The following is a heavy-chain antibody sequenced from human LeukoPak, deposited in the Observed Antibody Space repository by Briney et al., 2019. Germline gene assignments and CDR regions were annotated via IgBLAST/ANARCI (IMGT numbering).Heavy chain of an antibody. CDR2: MAYDGSNK. D-gene: IGHD2-8*01. J-gene: IGHJ4*02. CDR3: AKESALYSGGGYFDY. CDR1: GFTFSNYW. Sequence: GGSLRLSCAASGFTFSNYWMSWVRQAPGKGLEWVAVMAYDGSNKYYADSVKGRFTISIDNSKNTLYLQMNSLRAEDTAVYYCAKESALYSGGGYFDYWGQGTLVTVSS. V-gene: IGHV3-30*18.